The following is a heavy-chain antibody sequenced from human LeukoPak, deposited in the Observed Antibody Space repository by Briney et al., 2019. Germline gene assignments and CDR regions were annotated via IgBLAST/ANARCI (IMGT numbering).Heavy chain of an antibody. D-gene: IGHD2-15*01. CDR3: ARRDIVVVVAATNAFDI. CDR2: IYPGDCDT. J-gene: IGHJ3*02. Sequence: GESLKISCKGSGYSFTSYWIGWVRQMPGKGLEWRGIIYPGDCDTRYSPSFQGQVTISADKSISTAYLQWSSLKASDTAMYYCARRDIVVVVAATNAFDIWGQGTMVTVSS. V-gene: IGHV5-51*01. CDR1: GYSFTSYW.